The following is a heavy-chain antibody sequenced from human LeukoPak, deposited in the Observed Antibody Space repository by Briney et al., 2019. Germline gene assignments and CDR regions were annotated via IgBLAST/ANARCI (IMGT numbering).Heavy chain of an antibody. CDR1: GGSFSGYY. CDR2: VNHSGST. Sequence: SETLSLTCAVYGGSFSGYYWSWMRQPPGKGLEWIGEVNHSGSTNYNPSLKSRVTISVDTSKNQFSLKLSSVTAADTAVYYCASPIAVAGTQGDYWGQGTLVTVSS. CDR3: ASPIAVAGTQGDY. D-gene: IGHD6-19*01. V-gene: IGHV4-34*01. J-gene: IGHJ4*02.